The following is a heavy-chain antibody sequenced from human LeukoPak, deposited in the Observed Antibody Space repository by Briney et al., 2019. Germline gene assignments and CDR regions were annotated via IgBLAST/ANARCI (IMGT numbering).Heavy chain of an antibody. Sequence: KSGGSLRLSCAASGFTSSNAWMSWVRQAPGKGLEWLGRIKSKTDGGTTDYAAPVKGRFTISRDDSKNTLYLQMNSLKTEDTAVYYCTTEGYYYDSSGYLVPDYWGQGILVTVSS. V-gene: IGHV3-15*01. CDR1: GFTSSNAW. CDR3: TTEGYYYDSSGYLVPDY. D-gene: IGHD3-22*01. CDR2: IKSKTDGGTT. J-gene: IGHJ4*02.